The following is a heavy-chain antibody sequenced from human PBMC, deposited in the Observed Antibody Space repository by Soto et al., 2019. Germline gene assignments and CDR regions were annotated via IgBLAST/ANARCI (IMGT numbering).Heavy chain of an antibody. D-gene: IGHD2-15*01. CDR2: IYYSGST. Sequence: PSETLSLTCTVSGGSISSYYWSWIRQPPGKGLEWIGYIYYSGSTNYNPSLKSRVTISVDTSKNQFSLKLSSVTAADTAVYYCARVAFSGGSCTRRNTFDPWGQGTLVTGSS. CDR3: ARVAFSGGSCTRRNTFDP. CDR1: GGSISSYY. J-gene: IGHJ5*02. V-gene: IGHV4-59*08.